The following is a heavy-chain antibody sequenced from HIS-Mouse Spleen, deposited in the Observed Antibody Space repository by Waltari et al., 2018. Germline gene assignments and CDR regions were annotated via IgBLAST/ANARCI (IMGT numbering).Heavy chain of an antibody. CDR1: GGSISSSRYY. V-gene: IGHV4-39*07. J-gene: IGHJ2*01. CDR2: IYYSGST. CDR3: AREIPYSSSWYDWYFDL. Sequence: QLQLQESGPGLVKPSEPLSLICTVSGGSISSSRYYWGWIRQPPGKGLEWIGSIYYSGSTSYNPSLKSRVTISVDTSKNQFSLKLSSVTAADTAVYYCAREIPYSSSWYDWYFDLWGRGTLVTVSS. D-gene: IGHD6-13*01.